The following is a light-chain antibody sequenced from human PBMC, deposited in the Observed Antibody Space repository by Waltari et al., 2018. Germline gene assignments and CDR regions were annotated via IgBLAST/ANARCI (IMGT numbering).Light chain of an antibody. CDR1: SRDVADYPL. J-gene: IGLJ1*01. CDR2: EVS. CDR3: CAFAGYGVYV. V-gene: IGLV2-23*02. Sequence: SALTQPASVSGSPGPSITLSCTESSRDVADYPLLSWYHHHPGGAPKLLIYEVSKRPSGVSSRFSGSKSGKTASLTISGLQAEDEGDYYCCAFAGYGVYVFGSGTHVAVL.